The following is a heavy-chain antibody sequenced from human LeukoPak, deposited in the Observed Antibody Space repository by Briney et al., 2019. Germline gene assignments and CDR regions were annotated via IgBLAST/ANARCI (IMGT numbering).Heavy chain of an antibody. CDR2: ISYDGSNK. Sequence: GGSLRLSCAASGFTFSSYAMHWVRQAPGKGLEWVAVISYDGSNKYYADSVKGRFTISRDNSKNTLYLQMNSLRAEDTAVYYCARDQCFDYWGQGTLVTVSS. V-gene: IGHV3-30-3*01. J-gene: IGHJ4*02. CDR1: GFTFSSYA. CDR3: ARDQCFDY.